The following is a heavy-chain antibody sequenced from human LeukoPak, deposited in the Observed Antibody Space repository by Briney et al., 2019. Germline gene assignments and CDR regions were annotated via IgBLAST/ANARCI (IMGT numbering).Heavy chain of an antibody. D-gene: IGHD5-12*01. J-gene: IGHJ4*02. CDR1: GFTFSNYW. Sequence: PGGSLRLSCAASGFTFSNYWMHWVRQAPGKGLMWVSRINSDGSSTSYADSVKGRFTNSRDNAKNTLYLQMNSLRAEDTAVYYCARHSGYTYYFDYWGLGTLVTVSS. CDR3: ARHSGYTYYFDY. CDR2: INSDGSST. V-gene: IGHV3-74*01.